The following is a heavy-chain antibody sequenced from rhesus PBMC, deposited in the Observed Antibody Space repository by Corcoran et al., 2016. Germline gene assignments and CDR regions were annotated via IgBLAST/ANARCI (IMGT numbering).Heavy chain of an antibody. CDR2: IYGSRWST. D-gene: IGHD6-31*01. CDR1: GCSISRGYD. CDR3: ARPHSSGCADAFDF. Sequence: QVQLQESGPGVVKPSETLSLTCAVSGCSISRGYDWSWIRQPPGTGLEWIGYIYGSRWSTNYNPDLKNRVTISKDASKNQVSLKLSSVTAADTAVDYCARPHSSGCADAFDFWGQGLRVTVSS. J-gene: IGHJ3*01. V-gene: IGHV4-76*01.